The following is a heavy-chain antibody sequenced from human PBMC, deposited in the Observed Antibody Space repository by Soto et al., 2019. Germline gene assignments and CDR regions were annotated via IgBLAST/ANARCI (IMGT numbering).Heavy chain of an antibody. Sequence: QAQLEQSGPEVKRPGASLKVSCKASAYTFTSYHISWVRQAPGQGLEWIGWINAFDDDTNYSQKCQDKDTMAAHRSTDTAYLDLRSLGSDDTAIYYCARNLYGRAFDIWGQGTMVTVSS. V-gene: IGHV1-18*04. CDR1: AYTFTSYH. J-gene: IGHJ3*02. CDR2: INAFDDDT. D-gene: IGHD2-8*01. CDR3: ARNLYGRAFDI.